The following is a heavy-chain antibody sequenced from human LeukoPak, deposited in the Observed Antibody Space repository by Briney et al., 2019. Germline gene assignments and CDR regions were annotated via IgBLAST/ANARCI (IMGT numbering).Heavy chain of an antibody. D-gene: IGHD6-19*01. J-gene: IGHJ4*02. V-gene: IGHV3-74*01. Sequence: GGSLRLSCAASGISISNYYMHWVRQAPGKGPVWVSRVSADGTTTVYADSVKGRFTVSRDNAKNTMSLQMTSLRAEDTAVYFCIMYTSGWDWGQGTLVTVSS. CDR3: IMYTSGWD. CDR2: VSADGTTT. CDR1: GISISNYY.